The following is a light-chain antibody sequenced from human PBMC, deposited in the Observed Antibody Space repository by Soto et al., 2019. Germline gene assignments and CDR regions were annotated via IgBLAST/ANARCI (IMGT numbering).Light chain of an antibody. CDR1: QSVSSN. J-gene: IGKJ1*01. CDR3: HQYINWPRT. Sequence: EVVMTQSPATLSVSPGERATLSCRASQSVSSNLAWYQQNRGQAPRLLIYGASTRATGVPARFSGSGSGTEFTLTISSLQSEDFAVYYCHQYINWPRTFGQGSKVEIK. V-gene: IGKV3-15*01. CDR2: GAS.